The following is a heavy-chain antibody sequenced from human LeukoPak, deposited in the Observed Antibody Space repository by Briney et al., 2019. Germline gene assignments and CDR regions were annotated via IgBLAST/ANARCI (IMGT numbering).Heavy chain of an antibody. J-gene: IGHJ4*02. V-gene: IGHV4-39*07. CDR3: ARETGELPYYSDY. CDR2: IYTSGST. CDR1: GGSISSSSYY. Sequence: PSETLSLTCTVSGGSISSSSYYWGWPRQPPGTGLEWIGRIYTSGSTNYNPSLKSRVTISGDTSKNQFSLKLSSVTAADTAVYYCARETGELPYYSDYWGQGTLVTVSS. D-gene: IGHD3-10*01.